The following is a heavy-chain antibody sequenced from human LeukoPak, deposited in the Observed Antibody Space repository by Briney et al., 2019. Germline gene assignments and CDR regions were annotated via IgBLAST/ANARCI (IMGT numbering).Heavy chain of an antibody. CDR3: ARHDYYGSGTYYMPFDH. CDR2: INNGGGT. CDR1: GGSISTYY. V-gene: IGHV4-59*08. J-gene: IGHJ4*02. D-gene: IGHD3-10*01. Sequence: SETLSLTCTVSGGSISTYYWSWIRQPPGKGLEWIGYINNGGGTTYNPSLKSRDTISVDTSKNHFLLRLSSVTAADTAVYYCARHDYYGSGTYYMPFDHWGQGTLVTVSS.